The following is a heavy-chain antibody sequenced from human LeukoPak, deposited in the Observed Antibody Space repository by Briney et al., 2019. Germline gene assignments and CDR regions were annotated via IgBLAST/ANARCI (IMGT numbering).Heavy chain of an antibody. D-gene: IGHD6-13*01. V-gene: IGHV3-66*02. CDR2: IYSGGST. J-gene: IGHJ2*01. Sequence: GGSLRLSCAASGFTFSSYSMNWVRQAPGKGLEWVSVIYSGGSTYYADSVKGRFTISRDNSKNTLYLQMNSLRAEDTAVYYCARGAIAAAGTGDWYFDLWGRGTLVTVSS. CDR3: ARGAIAAAGTGDWYFDL. CDR1: GFTFSSYS.